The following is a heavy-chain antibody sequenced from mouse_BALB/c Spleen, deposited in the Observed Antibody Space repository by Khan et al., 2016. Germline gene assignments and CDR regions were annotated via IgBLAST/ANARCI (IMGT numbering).Heavy chain of an antibody. J-gene: IGHJ3*01. CDR2: INYSGST. Sequence: EVKLEESGPSLVKPSQTLSLTCSVTGDPITSGYWNWIRKFPGNKLEYMGYINYSGSTHYNPSLKSRISITRDTSKNQYYLQLNSVTTEDIATYYCARSNRNGVWFAYWGQGTLVTVSA. CDR3: ARSNRNGVWFAY. CDR1: GDPITSGY. D-gene: IGHD2-14*01. V-gene: IGHV3-8*02.